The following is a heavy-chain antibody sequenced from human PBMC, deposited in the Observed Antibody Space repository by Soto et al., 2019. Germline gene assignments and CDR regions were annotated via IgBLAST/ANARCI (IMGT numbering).Heavy chain of an antibody. Sequence: ASVKVSCKASGGTFSSYAISWVRQAPGQGLEWMGGIIPIFGTANYAQKFQGRVTITADESTSTAYMELSSLRSEDTAVYYCARDRRQSGIIPFDAFDIWGQGTMVTVSS. J-gene: IGHJ3*02. CDR3: ARDRRQSGIIPFDAFDI. D-gene: IGHD3-16*01. V-gene: IGHV1-69*13. CDR2: IIPIFGTA. CDR1: GGTFSSYA.